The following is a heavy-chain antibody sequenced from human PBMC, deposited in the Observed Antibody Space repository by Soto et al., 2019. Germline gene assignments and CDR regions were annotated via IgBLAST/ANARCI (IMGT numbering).Heavy chain of an antibody. J-gene: IGHJ5*01. CDR2: IYTGDRT. D-gene: IGHD2-8*01. CDR1: GFSVNTFY. V-gene: IGHV3-66*01. CDR3: VTEFYYRFES. Sequence: EMQLVESGGGLVQPGGSLRLSCEASGFSVNTFYMNWVRQSPARGLEWVSVIYTGDRTLYADSVRGRFTSRDNSKNTLYLQMNSLTAEDTAVYFCVTEFYYRFESWGQGTPVTVSS.